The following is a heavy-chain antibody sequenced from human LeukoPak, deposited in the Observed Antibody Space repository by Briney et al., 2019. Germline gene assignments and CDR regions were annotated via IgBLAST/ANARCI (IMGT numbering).Heavy chain of an antibody. CDR2: ISGSGGST. J-gene: IGHJ4*02. D-gene: IGHD4-23*01. CDR3: AKGGDDYGGDIDY. Sequence: PGGSLRLSCAASGFTFSSYAMSWVRQAPGKGLEWGSAISGSGGSTYYADSVKGRFTISRDNSKNTLYLQMNSLRAGDTAVYYCAKGGDDYGGDIDYWGQGTLVTVSS. V-gene: IGHV3-23*01. CDR1: GFTFSSYA.